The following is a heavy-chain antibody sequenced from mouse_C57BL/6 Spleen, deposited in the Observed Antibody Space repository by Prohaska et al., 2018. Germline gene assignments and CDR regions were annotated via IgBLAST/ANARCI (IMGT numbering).Heavy chain of an antibody. Sequence: SITCTVSGFSLTSYAISWVRQPPGKGLEWLGVIWTGGGTNYNSALKSRLSISKDNSKSQVFLKMNSLQTDDTARYYCASLDFPTLYAMDYWGQGTSVTVSS. CDR1: GFSLTSYA. J-gene: IGHJ4*01. CDR2: IWTGGGT. V-gene: IGHV2-9-1*01. D-gene: IGHD2-10*01. CDR3: ASLDFPTLYAMDY.